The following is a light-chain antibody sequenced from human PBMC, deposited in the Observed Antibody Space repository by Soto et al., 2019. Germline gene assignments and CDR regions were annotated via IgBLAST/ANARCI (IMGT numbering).Light chain of an antibody. CDR2: GTS. J-gene: IGKJ2*01. CDR1: QTVSSH. CDR3: QQYHTSPYT. V-gene: IGKV3D-15*02. Sequence: EVVMTQSPVTLSVSLGQRATLSCRASQTVSSHIAWYQQKPGQAPRLLIYGTSNRATGIPDRFSGSGSGTDFTLTISRLESEDFAVYYCQQYHTSPYTFGQGTKLEF.